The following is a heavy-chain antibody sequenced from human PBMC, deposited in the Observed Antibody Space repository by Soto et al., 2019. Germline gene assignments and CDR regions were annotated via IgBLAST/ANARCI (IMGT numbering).Heavy chain of an antibody. D-gene: IGHD6-19*01. CDR1: GFSFSSYA. CDR2: ISHDGINK. CDR3: ARDIYSSYYFGKWFEP. Sequence: QVRLVESGGGVVQPGRSLRLSCTASGFSFSSYAMYWFRQPPGKGLEWVAVISHDGINKHYADSVKGRVTVSRDNSNHSLDLQQKSLRGEDTAMYYCARDIYSSYYFGKWFEPWGQGTLDTVS. V-gene: IGHV3-30-3*01. J-gene: IGHJ5*02.